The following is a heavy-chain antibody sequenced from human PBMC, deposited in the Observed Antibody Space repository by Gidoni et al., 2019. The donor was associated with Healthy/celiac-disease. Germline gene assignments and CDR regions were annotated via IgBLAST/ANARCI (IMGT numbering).Heavy chain of an antibody. CDR3: ATLGCGGDCYSSSQEDY. J-gene: IGHJ4*02. Sequence: LEWMGGFDPEDGETIYAQKFQGRVTMTEDTSTDTAYMELSSLRSEDTAVYYCATLGCGGDCYSSSQEDYWGQGTLVTVSS. CDR2: FDPEDGET. V-gene: IGHV1-24*01. D-gene: IGHD2-21*02.